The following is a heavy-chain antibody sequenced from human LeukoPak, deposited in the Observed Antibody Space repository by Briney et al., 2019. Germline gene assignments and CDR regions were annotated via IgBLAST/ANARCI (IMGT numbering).Heavy chain of an antibody. J-gene: IGHJ4*02. D-gene: IGHD6-19*01. V-gene: IGHV3-7*04. CDR3: ARDSGGSLDN. Sequence: GGSLRLSCAASGFTFSTYWMAWVRQAPGKGLEWVANIKEDASEKYYVDSVKGRFTISRDNAKNSLYLQMNSLRAEDTAVYHCARDSGGSLDNWGQGTPVTVSS. CDR1: GFTFSTYW. CDR2: IKEDASEK.